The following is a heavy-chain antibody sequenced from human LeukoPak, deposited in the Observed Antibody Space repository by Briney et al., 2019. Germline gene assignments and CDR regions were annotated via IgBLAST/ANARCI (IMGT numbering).Heavy chain of an antibody. Sequence: GGSLRLSCVASGFSFSTYGIHWVRQAPGKGLEWVAVIWYDGSNKFYADSVKGRFTISRDNSKNTLYLQMNSLRAEDTAVYFCARASGPFDYWGQGTLVTVSS. J-gene: IGHJ4*02. CDR3: ARASGPFDY. CDR1: GFSFSTYG. CDR2: IWYDGSNK. V-gene: IGHV3-33*01.